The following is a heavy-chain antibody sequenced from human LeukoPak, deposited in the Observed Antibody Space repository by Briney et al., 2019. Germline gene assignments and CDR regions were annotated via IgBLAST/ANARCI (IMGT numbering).Heavy chain of an antibody. CDR1: GGSISSSSYY. J-gene: IGHJ4*02. D-gene: IGHD3-10*01. CDR3: AAEITMVRGAVLDDY. V-gene: IGHV4-39*07. Sequence: SETLSLACSVSGGSISSSSYYWGWIRQPPGKGLDWIGSIYYSGCTYVNPSRKSRATILGDTCKNQFSLKLSSVPAADTDVYYCAAEITMVRGAVLDDYWGQGTLVTVSS. CDR2: IYYSGCT.